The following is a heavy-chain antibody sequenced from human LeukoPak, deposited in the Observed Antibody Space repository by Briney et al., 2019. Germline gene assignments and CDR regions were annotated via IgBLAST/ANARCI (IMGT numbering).Heavy chain of an antibody. CDR3: ASRNDWGYAFDI. CDR2: FDPEDGET. Sequence: ASVKVSCKVSGYTLTELSMHWVRQAPGKGLGWMGGFDPEDGETIYAQKFQGRVTMTEDTSTDTAYMELSSLRSEDTAVYYCASRNDWGYAFDIWGQGTMVTVSS. J-gene: IGHJ3*02. CDR1: GYTLTELS. D-gene: IGHD3-9*01. V-gene: IGHV1-24*01.